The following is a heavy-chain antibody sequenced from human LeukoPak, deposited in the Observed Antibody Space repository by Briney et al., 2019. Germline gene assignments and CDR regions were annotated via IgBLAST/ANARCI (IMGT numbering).Heavy chain of an antibody. D-gene: IGHD6-19*01. J-gene: IGHJ5*02. CDR1: GGTFSSYT. CDR3: ARDSVREQWLVPDNWFDP. Sequence: GASVKVSCKASGGTFSSYTISWVRQAPGQGLEWMGRIIPILGIANYAQKFQGRVTITADKSTSTAYVELSSLRSEDTAVYYCARDSVREQWLVPDNWFDPWGQGTLVTVSS. V-gene: IGHV1-69*04. CDR2: IIPILGIA.